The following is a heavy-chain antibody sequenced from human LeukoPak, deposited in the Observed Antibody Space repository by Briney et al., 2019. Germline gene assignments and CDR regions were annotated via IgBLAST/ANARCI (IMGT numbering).Heavy chain of an antibody. J-gene: IGHJ4*02. CDR1: GYTLTELS. V-gene: IGHV1-24*01. CDR3: ATDLHYYDSSGYYVGY. Sequence: ASVKVSCKVSGYTLTELSMHWVRQAPGKGLEWVGGFDPEDGETIYAQKFQGRVTMTEDTSTDTAYMELSSLRSEDTAVYYCATDLHYYDSSGYYVGYWGQGTLVTVSS. CDR2: FDPEDGET. D-gene: IGHD3-22*01.